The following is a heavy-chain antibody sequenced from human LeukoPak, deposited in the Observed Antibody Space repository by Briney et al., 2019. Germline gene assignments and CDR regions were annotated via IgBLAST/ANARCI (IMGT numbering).Heavy chain of an antibody. D-gene: IGHD2-2*02. CDR2: INAGNGNT. CDR1: GYTFTSHG. V-gene: IGHV1-3*03. CDR3: ARDIRRCSSTSCYRWFDT. J-gene: IGHJ5*02. Sequence: ASVKVSCKPSGYTFTSHGITWVRHASGQRLECRVWINAGNGNTKYSQEFQGRVTITRDTSASTAYMELSSLRSEDMAVYYCARDIRRCSSTSCYRWFDTWGQGTLVTVSS.